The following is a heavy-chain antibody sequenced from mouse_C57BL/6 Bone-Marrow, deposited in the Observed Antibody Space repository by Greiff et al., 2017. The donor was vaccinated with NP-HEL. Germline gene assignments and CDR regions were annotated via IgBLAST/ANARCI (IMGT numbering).Heavy chain of an antibody. Sequence: VQLQQPGAELVRPGTSVKLSCKASGYTFTSYWMHWVKQRPGQGLEWIGVIDPSDSYTNYNQKFKGKATLTVDTSSSTAYMQISSLTSEDSAVYYCARRGGWLLPWYFDVWGTGTTVTVSS. J-gene: IGHJ1*03. D-gene: IGHD2-3*01. CDR2: IDPSDSYT. V-gene: IGHV1-59*01. CDR3: ARRGGWLLPWYFDV. CDR1: GYTFTSYW.